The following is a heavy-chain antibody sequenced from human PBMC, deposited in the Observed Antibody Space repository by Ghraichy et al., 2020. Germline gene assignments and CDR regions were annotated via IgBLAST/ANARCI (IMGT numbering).Heavy chain of an antibody. J-gene: IGHJ6*02. D-gene: IGHD2-15*01. CDR3: ARMGLLGPPLNYYNAMDV. Sequence: SQTLSLTCTVSGYSISSGHYWGWIRQPPGKGLEWIGTIYHTGSTYYKASLKSRVTISVDTPQNHLSLKLTSVTAADTAVYYCARMGLLGPPLNYYNAMDVWGQGTAVTVSS. CDR2: IYHTGST. CDR1: GYSISSGHY. V-gene: IGHV4-38-2*02.